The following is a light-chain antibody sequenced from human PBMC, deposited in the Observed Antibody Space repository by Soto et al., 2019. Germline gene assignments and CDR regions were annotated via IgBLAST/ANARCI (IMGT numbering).Light chain of an antibody. J-gene: IGKJ3*01. Sequence: DLQMTQSPSSLSASVGDRVTITCQASQDISNYLNWYQQKPGKAPKLLIYDASNLETGVPSRFSGSVSGTDFTFTISSLQPEDIGTYYCQQYDNLPLTFGPGTKVDIK. CDR1: QDISNY. V-gene: IGKV1-33*01. CDR2: DAS. CDR3: QQYDNLPLT.